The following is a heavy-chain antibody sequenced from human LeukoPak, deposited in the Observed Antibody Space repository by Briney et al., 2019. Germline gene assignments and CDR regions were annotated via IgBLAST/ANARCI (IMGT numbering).Heavy chain of an antibody. V-gene: IGHV1-8*01. CDR3: ARGPVRTHGMDV. CDR1: GYTFSSYD. J-gene: IGHJ6*02. CDR2: KNPNSGRT. Sequence: GASVKVSCKASGYTFSSYDINWVRRATGQGLEWMGWKNPNSGRTGFAQKFQGRLTMTTDTSISTAYMKLSSLTSEDTAVYYCARGPVRTHGMDVWGQGTTVTVSS.